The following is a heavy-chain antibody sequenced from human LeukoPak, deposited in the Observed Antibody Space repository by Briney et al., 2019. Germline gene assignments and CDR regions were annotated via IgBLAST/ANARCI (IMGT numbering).Heavy chain of an antibody. V-gene: IGHV3-48*01. Sequence: GGSLRLSCAVSGFTLSNYSMNWVRQAPGKGLEWISYISGSGFTIHYADSVKGRFTISRDNAKNSLYLQMNSLRAEDTAVYYCARDLYGTSLVDCWGQGTLVTVSS. CDR1: GFTLSNYS. J-gene: IGHJ4*02. CDR2: ISGSGFTI. CDR3: ARDLYGTSLVDC. D-gene: IGHD1-26*01.